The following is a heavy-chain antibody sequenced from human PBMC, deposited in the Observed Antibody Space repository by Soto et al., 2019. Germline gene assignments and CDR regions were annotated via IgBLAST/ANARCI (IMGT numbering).Heavy chain of an antibody. D-gene: IGHD2-15*01. Sequence: SETLSLTCAVYGGSFSGYYWSWIRQPPGKGLEWIGEINHSGSTNYNPSLKSRVTISVDTSKNQFSLKLSSVTAADTAVYYCARGPTRGYCSGGSCYPGRFYYMDVWGRGTTVTVSS. CDR3: ARGPTRGYCSGGSCYPGRFYYMDV. J-gene: IGHJ6*03. V-gene: IGHV4-34*01. CDR2: INHSGST. CDR1: GGSFSGYY.